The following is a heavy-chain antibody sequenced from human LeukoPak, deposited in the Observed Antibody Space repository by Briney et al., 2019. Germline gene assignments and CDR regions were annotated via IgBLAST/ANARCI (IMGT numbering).Heavy chain of an antibody. CDR1: GFTFTSYS. Sequence: GGSLRLSCAASGFTFTSYSMNWVRQAPGKGLEWVSTISGGGGSTYYADSVKGRFTISRDNANNSLYLQMNSLRAEDTALYYRARAYKDRSLAGKKEFFQHWGQGTLVTVSS. CDR3: ARAYKDRSLAGKKEFFQH. D-gene: IGHD6-19*01. CDR2: ISGGGGST. V-gene: IGHV3-23*01. J-gene: IGHJ1*01.